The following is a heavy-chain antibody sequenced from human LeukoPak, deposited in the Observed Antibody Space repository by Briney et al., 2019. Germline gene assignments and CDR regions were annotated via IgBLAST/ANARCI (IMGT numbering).Heavy chain of an antibody. D-gene: IGHD6-13*01. Sequence: GGSLRLSCATSGFFFNSYWLSWVRQAPGMGLEWVANIKQDGSERHYVDSVKGRFIISRDNPKTSLYLQMNNLRAEDTAVYYCARHGRSTWQWGQGTLVSVSS. J-gene: IGHJ4*02. CDR2: IKQDGSER. CDR3: ARHGRSTWQ. V-gene: IGHV3-7*01. CDR1: GFFFNSYW.